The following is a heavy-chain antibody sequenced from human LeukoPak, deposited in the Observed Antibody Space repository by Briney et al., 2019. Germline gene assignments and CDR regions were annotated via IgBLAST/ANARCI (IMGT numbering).Heavy chain of an antibody. CDR2: INSDGSST. J-gene: IGHJ6*02. D-gene: IGHD2-21*01. CDR3: ASGLYGMDV. Sequence: QSGGSLRLSCAASGFTFSNYWMHWVRQAPGKGLVWVSRINSDGSSTSYADSVKGRFTISRDNSKNTLYLQMSSLRAEDTAVYYCASGLYGMDVWGQGTTVTVSS. CDR1: GFTFSNYW. V-gene: IGHV3-74*01.